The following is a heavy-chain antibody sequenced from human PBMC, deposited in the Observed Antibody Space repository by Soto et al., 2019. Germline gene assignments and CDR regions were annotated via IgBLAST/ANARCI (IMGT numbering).Heavy chain of an antibody. CDR2: IIPIFGTA. J-gene: IGHJ5*02. CDR1: GGTCSMYA. CDR3: AREKNYYDSSGYWFDP. D-gene: IGHD3-22*01. Sequence: SVKVSCKASGGTCSMYAISCVRQSRLQGLEWMGGIIPIFGTANYAQKFQGRVTITADKSTSTAYMELSSLRSEDTAVYCCAREKNYYDSSGYWFDPWGQGTLVTVSS. V-gene: IGHV1-69*06.